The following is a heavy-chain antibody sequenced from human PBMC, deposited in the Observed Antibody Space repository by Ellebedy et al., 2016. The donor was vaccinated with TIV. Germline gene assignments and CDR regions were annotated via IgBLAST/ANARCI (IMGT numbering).Heavy chain of an antibody. Sequence: ASVKVSCKASGGTFSSYAISWVRQAPGQGLEWMGRIIPILGIANYAQKLQGRVTMTTDTSTSTAYMELRSLRSDDTAVYYCVLYSSSSRGMDVWGQGTTVTVSS. D-gene: IGHD6-6*01. CDR3: VLYSSSSRGMDV. CDR1: GGTFSSYA. CDR2: IIPILGIA. J-gene: IGHJ6*02. V-gene: IGHV1-69*04.